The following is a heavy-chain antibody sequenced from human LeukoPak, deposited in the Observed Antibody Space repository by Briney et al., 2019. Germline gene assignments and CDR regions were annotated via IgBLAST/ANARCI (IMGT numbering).Heavy chain of an antibody. Sequence: GGSLRLSCAASGFTFSSYSMNWVRQAPGKGLEWVSSTSSSSSYIYYADSVKGRFTISRDNAKNSLYLQMNSLRAEDTAVYYCARVDPGGYYDSSGYPMDVWGRGTTVTVSS. CDR3: ARVDPGGYYDSSGYPMDV. CDR2: TSSSSSYI. V-gene: IGHV3-21*01. CDR1: GFTFSSYS. D-gene: IGHD3-22*01. J-gene: IGHJ6*03.